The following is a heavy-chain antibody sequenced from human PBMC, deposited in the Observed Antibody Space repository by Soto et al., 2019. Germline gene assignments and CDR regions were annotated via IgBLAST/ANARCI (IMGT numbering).Heavy chain of an antibody. Sequence: VGSLRLSCAASGFTFSSYAMSWVRQAPGKGLEWVSAISGSGGSTYYADSVKGRFTISRDNSKNTLYLQMNSLRAEDTAVYYCAPLSGWPFLLDYWGQGTLVTVSS. D-gene: IGHD6-19*01. J-gene: IGHJ4*02. CDR3: APLSGWPFLLDY. CDR2: ISGSGGST. CDR1: GFTFSSYA. V-gene: IGHV3-23*01.